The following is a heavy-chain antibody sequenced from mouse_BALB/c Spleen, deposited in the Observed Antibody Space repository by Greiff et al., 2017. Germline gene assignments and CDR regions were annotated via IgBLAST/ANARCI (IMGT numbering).Heavy chain of an antibody. J-gene: IGHJ2*01. CDR1: GFSFTSYG. Sequence: VQLQQSGPGLVAPSQSLSITCTASGFSFTSYGVHWVRQPPGKGLEWLGVIWAGGSTNYNSALMSRLSISKDNSKSQVFLKMNSLQTDDTAMYYCARDLITTATYYFDYWGQGTTLTVSA. CDR3: ARDLITTATYYFDY. D-gene: IGHD1-2*01. V-gene: IGHV2-9*02. CDR2: IWAGGST.